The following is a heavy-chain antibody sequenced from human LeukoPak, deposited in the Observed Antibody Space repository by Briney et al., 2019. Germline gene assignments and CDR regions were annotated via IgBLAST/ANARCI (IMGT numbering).Heavy chain of an antibody. CDR3: ARAPTRGEDYYYYYMDV. CDR2: IIPIFGTA. D-gene: IGHD3-16*01. V-gene: IGHV1-69*01. J-gene: IGHJ6*03. Sequence: SVKVSCKASGGTFSSYAISWVRQAPGQGLKWMGGIIPIFGTANYAQKFQGRVTITADESTSTAYMELSSLRSEDTAVYYCARAPTRGEDYYYYYMDVWGKGTTVTVSS. CDR1: GGTFSSYA.